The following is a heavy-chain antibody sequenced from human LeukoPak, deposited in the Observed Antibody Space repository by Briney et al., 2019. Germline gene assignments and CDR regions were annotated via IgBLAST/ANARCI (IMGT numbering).Heavy chain of an antibody. J-gene: IGHJ1*01. CDR3: ASTGYYGVAEYFQH. CDR2: IYTSGST. Sequence: ASQTLSLTCTVPGGSISSGSYYWSWIRQPAGKGLEWIGRIYTSGSTNYNPSLKSRVTISVDTSKNQFSLKLSSVTAADTAVYYCASTGYYGVAEYFQHWGQGTLVTVSS. V-gene: IGHV4-61*02. D-gene: IGHD3-10*01. CDR1: GGSISSGSYY.